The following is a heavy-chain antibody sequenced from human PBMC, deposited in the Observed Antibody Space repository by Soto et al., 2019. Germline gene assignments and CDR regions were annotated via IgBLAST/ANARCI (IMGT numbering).Heavy chain of an antibody. CDR2: INGYGHGA. J-gene: IGHJ4*02. D-gene: IGHD3-10*01. CDR1: GYSFTTYG. CDR3: VRDLNGDFYY. V-gene: IGHV1-18*01. Sequence: QVQLVXSXXXXXXXXXSVKVSCXASGYSFTTYGMSWVRQAPGQGLEYMGWINGYGHGAKYVQRFQGRFSMTTDTSTNTVYMDLRSLTSDDTAVYYCVRDLNGDFYYWGQGTVVIVSP.